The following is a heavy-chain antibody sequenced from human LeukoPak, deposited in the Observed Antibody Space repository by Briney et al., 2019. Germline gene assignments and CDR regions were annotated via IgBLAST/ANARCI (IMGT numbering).Heavy chain of an antibody. D-gene: IGHD1-26*01. Sequence: ASVKVSCKASGYTFTGYYMHWLRQAPGQGLEWMGRINPNNGATNYAQKLQGRVTITGDTSISTAYMELSSLRSDDTAVYYCTRESGSYHGNDYWGQGTLVTVSS. CDR2: INPNNGAT. CDR1: GYTFTGYY. V-gene: IGHV1-2*06. J-gene: IGHJ4*02. CDR3: TRESGSYHGNDY.